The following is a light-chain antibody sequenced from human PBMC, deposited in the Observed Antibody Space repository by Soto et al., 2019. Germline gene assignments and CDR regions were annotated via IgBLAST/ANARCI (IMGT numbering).Light chain of an antibody. V-gene: IGKV3-11*01. CDR2: DAS. CDR3: QQRSSWPPT. Sequence: EIVLTQSPATLSLSPGERATLSCRASQSVNSYLTWYQQKPGQAPRLLIYDASNRATGIPARFSGTGSGTDFTLTISTLEPEDFAVYYCQQRSSWPPTFGGGTKVEIK. J-gene: IGKJ4*01. CDR1: QSVNSY.